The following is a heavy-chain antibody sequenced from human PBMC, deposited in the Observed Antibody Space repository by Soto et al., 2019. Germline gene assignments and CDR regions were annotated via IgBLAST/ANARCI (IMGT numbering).Heavy chain of an antibody. V-gene: IGHV5-51*01. CDR2: IYPGDSVT. CDR1: GYSYTTYW. D-gene: IGHD6-6*01. CDR3: ARPIDYSSSSTGFDY. Sequence: PGESLKISCKGSGYSYTTYWIAWVRQKPGKGLELMGIIYPGDSVTRYSPSFQGQVTISADKSISTAYLQWSSLEASDTAMYYCARPIDYSSSSTGFDYWGQGTLVTAPQ. J-gene: IGHJ4*02.